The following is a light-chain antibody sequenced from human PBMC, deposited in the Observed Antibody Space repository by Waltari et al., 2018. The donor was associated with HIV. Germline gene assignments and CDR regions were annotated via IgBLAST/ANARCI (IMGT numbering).Light chain of an antibody. CDR3: QSYDSGLGGV. V-gene: IGLV1-40*01. CDR1: NSNIGADHG. J-gene: IGLJ2*01. CDR2: DNN. Sequence: QSVLTQPPSVSGAPGQSVTISCTGGNSNIGADHGVHWYRQLPGTAPKLLIYDNNNRPSGVPDRFSGSKSGTSASLAITGLQAEDEADYYCQSYDSGLGGVFGGGTKLIVL.